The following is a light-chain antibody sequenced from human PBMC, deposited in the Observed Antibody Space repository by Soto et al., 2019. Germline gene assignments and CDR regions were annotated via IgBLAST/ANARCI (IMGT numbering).Light chain of an antibody. CDR1: QFISTY. V-gene: IGKV1-39*01. J-gene: IGKJ5*01. CDR3: QQSYSTPIT. Sequence: DIQMTPSPSSLSASLGDTVTIXXRPSQFISTYLNWYQQKPGKAPNLXIYTTSSLHSGVPSRFSGSGSGTDFTLTISSLQPEDFATYYCQQSYSTPITFGQGTRLEIK. CDR2: TTS.